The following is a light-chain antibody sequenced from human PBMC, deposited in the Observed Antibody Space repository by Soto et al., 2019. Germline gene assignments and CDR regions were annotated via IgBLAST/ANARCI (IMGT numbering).Light chain of an antibody. CDR3: QQYGGSALYT. J-gene: IGKJ2*01. Sequence: EIVLTQSPGTLSLSPGERATLSCRASQNISSSSLAWYQQKPGQAPRLLIHAASSRATGIPDRFSGSGSGTDFPLTISRLEPADFAVYYCQQYGGSALYTFGQGTKLEIK. CDR1: QNISSSS. V-gene: IGKV3-20*01. CDR2: AAS.